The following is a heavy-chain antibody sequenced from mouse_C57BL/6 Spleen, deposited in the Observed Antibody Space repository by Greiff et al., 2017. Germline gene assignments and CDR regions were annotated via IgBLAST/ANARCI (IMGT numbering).Heavy chain of an antibody. D-gene: IGHD2-4*01. CDR3: VRDCYYEYDAGARAMDY. CDR1: GFTFNTYA. J-gene: IGHJ4*01. CDR2: IRSKSSNYAT. Sequence: DVKLVESGGGLVQPKGSLKLSCAASGFTFNTYAMHWVRQAPGKGLEWVARIRSKSSNYATYYADSVKDRFTISRDDSQSMLYLQMNNLKTEDTAMYYCVRDCYYEYDAGARAMDYWGQGTSVTVSS. V-gene: IGHV10-3*01.